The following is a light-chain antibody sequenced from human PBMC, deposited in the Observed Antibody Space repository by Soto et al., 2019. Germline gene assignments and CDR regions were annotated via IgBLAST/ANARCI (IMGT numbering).Light chain of an antibody. CDR2: AAS. CDR1: QSVSSNY. CDR3: QQYGSSPYH. Sequence: EIVLTQSPGTLSLSPGERAALSCRASQSVSSNYLAWYQQKLGQAPRLLISAASRRATGIPDRFSGSASGTDFILTISRLEPEDFAVYYCQQYGSSPYHFGQGTKLEIK. J-gene: IGKJ2*01. V-gene: IGKV3-20*01.